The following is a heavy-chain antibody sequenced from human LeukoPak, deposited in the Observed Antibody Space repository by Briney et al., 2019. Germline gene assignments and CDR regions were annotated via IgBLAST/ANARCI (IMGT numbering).Heavy chain of an antibody. J-gene: IGHJ5*02. CDR1: GFTFSDYY. CDR2: ISSPSGGNI. CDR3: ARGAYCRSVSCYGVINWFDP. Sequence: GGSLRLSCVASGFTFSDYYMSWIRQTPGKGLEWVSSISSPSGGNIHYADSVKGRFTVSRYNAKNSLSLQMDSLRAEDTAVYFCARGAYCRSVSCYGVINWFDPWGQGTLVIVSS. V-gene: IGHV3-11*04. D-gene: IGHD2-21*01.